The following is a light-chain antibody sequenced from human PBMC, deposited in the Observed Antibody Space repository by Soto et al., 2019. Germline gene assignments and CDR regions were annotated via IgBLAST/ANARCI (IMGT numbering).Light chain of an antibody. CDR1: SGHINYA. CDR3: QTWGTDNQV. V-gene: IGLV4-69*01. CDR2: LNSDGTH. J-gene: IGLJ2*01. Sequence: QPVLTQSPSASASLGASVKLTCTLSSGHINYAIAWHQQQPEKGPRYLMTLNSDGTHTRGDGIPDRFSGSSSGAERYLTISSLQSDDEADYYCQTWGTDNQVFGGGTQLTVL.